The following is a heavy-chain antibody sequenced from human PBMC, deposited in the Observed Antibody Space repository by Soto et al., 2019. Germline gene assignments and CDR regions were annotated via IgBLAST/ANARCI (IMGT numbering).Heavy chain of an antibody. V-gene: IGHV4-34*01. CDR1: GGSFSGYY. J-gene: IGHJ5*02. CDR2: INHSGST. Sequence: PETLSHTYAVYGGSFSGYYWIWIRQPPGKGLEWIGEINHSGSTNYNPSLKSRVTISVDTSKNQFSLKLSSVTAADTAVYYCARGPHYDFWSGSEAGWFDPWGQGTLVTVS. D-gene: IGHD3-3*01. CDR3: ARGPHYDFWSGSEAGWFDP.